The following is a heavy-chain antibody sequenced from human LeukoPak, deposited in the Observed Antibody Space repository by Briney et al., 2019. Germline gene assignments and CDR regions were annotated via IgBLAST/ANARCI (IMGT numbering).Heavy chain of an antibody. CDR2: ISSSGSTI. J-gene: IGHJ4*02. CDR1: GFTFSDSY. V-gene: IGHV3-11*01. CDR3: ARGKYSFDY. Sequence: GGSLRLSCAASGFTFSDSYMSWIRRAPGKGLEYISISSSGSTIYYADSVKGRFTLSRDNAKNSLSLEMNSLRAEDTAVYYCARGKYSFDYWGQGTLVTVSS.